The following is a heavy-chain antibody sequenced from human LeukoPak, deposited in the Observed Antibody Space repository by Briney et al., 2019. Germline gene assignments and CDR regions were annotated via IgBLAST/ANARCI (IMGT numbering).Heavy chain of an antibody. J-gene: IGHJ4*02. D-gene: IGHD7-27*01. CDR1: GFTFSSYG. V-gene: IGHV3-33*01. CDR2: IWYDGSNK. Sequence: GGSLRLSCAASGFTFSSYGMHWVRQAPGKGLEWVAVIWYDGSNKYYADSVKGRFTISRDNSKNTLYLQINSLRAEDTAVYYCARDPNWGFFDYWGQGTLVTVSS. CDR3: ARDPNWGFFDY.